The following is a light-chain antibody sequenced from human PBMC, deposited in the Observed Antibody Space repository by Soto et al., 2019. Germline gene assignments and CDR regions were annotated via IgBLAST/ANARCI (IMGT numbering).Light chain of an antibody. CDR3: QQRSNWQVT. V-gene: IGKV3-11*01. CDR1: QSVKSS. J-gene: IGKJ5*01. CDR2: DAS. Sequence: MTHAADALTSWPGERATLSCRASQSVKSSLAWYQQKPGQAPRLLIYDASNRATGIPARFSGSGSGTDFTLTISSLEPEDFAVYYCQQRSNWQVTFGQGTRLEIK.